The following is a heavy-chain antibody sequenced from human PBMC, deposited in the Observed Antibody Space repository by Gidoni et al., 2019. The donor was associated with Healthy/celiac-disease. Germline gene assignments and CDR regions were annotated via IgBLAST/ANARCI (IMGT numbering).Heavy chain of an antibody. CDR3: ARATVGNWFDP. CDR2: ISSSSSYI. V-gene: IGHV3-21*01. J-gene: IGHJ5*02. D-gene: IGHD4-17*01. Sequence: EVQLVESGGGLVKPGGSLRLSCAASRLTFSSYSMNWVRQAPGKGLEWVSSISSSSSYIYYADSVKGRFTISRDNAKNSLYLQMNSLRAEDTAVYYCARATVGNWFDPWGQGTLVTVSS. CDR1: RLTFSSYS.